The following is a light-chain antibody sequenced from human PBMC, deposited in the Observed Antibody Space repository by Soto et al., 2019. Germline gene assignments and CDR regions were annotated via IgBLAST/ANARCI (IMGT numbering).Light chain of an antibody. V-gene: IGKV3-15*01. CDR2: AVS. Sequence: IVMKQSPVTLSVSPGERATLSCRASQSVNNNLAWYQRKPCQSPRLLIYAVSTRATDIPGRFSGSGSGTDFTLTISSLQPEDFATYYCQQSYTMPRTFGQGTKVDIK. J-gene: IGKJ1*01. CDR1: QSVNNN. CDR3: QQSYTMPRT.